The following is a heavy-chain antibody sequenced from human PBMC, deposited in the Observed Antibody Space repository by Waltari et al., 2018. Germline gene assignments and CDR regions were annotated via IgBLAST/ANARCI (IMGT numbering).Heavy chain of an antibody. CDR1: GFTFSSYA. Sequence: EVQLLESGGGLVQPGGSLRLSCAASGFTFSSYAMSWVRQAPGKGREWVSAISGSGGSTYYADSVKGRFTISRENSKNTLYLQMNSLRAEDTAVYYCAKDITMVRGAKTYYYGMDVWGQGTTVTVSS. CDR3: AKDITMVRGAKTYYYGMDV. V-gene: IGHV3-23*01. J-gene: IGHJ6*02. CDR2: ISGSGGST. D-gene: IGHD3-10*01.